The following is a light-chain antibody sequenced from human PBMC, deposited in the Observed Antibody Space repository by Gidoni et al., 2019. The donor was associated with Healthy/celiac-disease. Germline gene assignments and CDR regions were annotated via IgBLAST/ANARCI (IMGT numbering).Light chain of an antibody. J-gene: IGKJ1*01. CDR3: QQYNNWHPWT. CDR1: QSVNSN. V-gene: IGKV3-15*01. Sequence: EIVMTQSPAPLSVSPGERATLSCSASQSVNSNLAWYQQKPGQAPRLLIYGASTRATGIPARFSGSGSGTEFTINISSLQSEDFAVYYCQQYNNWHPWTFGQGTKVEIK. CDR2: GAS.